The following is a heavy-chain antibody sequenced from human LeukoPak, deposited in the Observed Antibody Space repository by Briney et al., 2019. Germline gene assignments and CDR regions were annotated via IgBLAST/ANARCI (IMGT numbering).Heavy chain of an antibody. CDR2: INPNSGGT. J-gene: IGHJ5*02. Sequence: ASVKVSCKASGYTFTGYYMHWVRQAPGQGLEWMEWINPNSGGTNYAQKFQGRVTMTRDTSISTAYMELSRLRSDDTAVYYCARATTGTGGWFDPWGQGTLVTVSS. CDR1: GYTFTGYY. V-gene: IGHV1-2*02. CDR3: ARATTGTGGWFDP. D-gene: IGHD4-17*01.